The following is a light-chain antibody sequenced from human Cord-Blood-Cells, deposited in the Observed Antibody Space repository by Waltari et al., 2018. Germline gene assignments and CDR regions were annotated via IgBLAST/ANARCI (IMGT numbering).Light chain of an antibody. V-gene: IGLV2-8*01. J-gene: IGLJ2*01. Sequence: ALSHTQSPSGSPGQSVTIPCTGRSSDDGGDNSVSWYQQHHGKAPKLMIYEVSKRPSGVPDRFSGSKSGNTASLTVSGLQAEDEADYYCSSYAGSNNVVFGGGTKLTVL. CDR3: SSYAGSNNVV. CDR2: EVS. CDR1: SSDDGGDNS.